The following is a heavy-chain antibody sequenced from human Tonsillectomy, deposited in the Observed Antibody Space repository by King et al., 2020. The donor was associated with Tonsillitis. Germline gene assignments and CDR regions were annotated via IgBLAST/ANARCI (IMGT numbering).Heavy chain of an antibody. J-gene: IGHJ6*03. D-gene: IGHD4-11*01. Sequence: VQLVESGGGVVQPGRSLRLSCAASGFTFSSFAMHWVRQAPGKGLEWVAVISYDGSTRYYADSVTGRLTISRDNSKNTVSLQVNSLRAGDTAVYYCARGNGHYYYYYMDVWGKGTTVTVSS. CDR3: ARGNGHYYYYYMDV. CDR1: GFTFSSFA. V-gene: IGHV3-30-3*01. CDR2: ISYDGSTR.